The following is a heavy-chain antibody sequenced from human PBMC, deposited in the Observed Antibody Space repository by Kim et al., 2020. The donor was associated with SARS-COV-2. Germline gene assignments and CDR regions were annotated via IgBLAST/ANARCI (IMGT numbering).Heavy chain of an antibody. V-gene: IGHV3-30*18. Sequence: GGSLRLSCAASGFTFSSYGMHWVRQAPGKGLEWVAVISYDGSNKYYADSVKGRFTISRDNSKNTLYLQMNSLRAEDTAVYYCAKDQVAAAGMLGYYYYGMDVWGQGTTVTVSS. J-gene: IGHJ6*02. CDR3: AKDQVAAAGMLGYYYYGMDV. CDR1: GFTFSSYG. CDR2: ISYDGSNK. D-gene: IGHD6-13*01.